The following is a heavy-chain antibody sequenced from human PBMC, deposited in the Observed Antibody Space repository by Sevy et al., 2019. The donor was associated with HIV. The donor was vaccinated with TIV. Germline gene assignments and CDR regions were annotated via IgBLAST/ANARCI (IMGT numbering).Heavy chain of an antibody. J-gene: IGHJ6*02. V-gene: IGHV3-23*01. Sequence: GGSLRLSCAASGFTFSSYAMSWVRQAPGKGLEWVSAISGSGGSTYYADSVKGRFTISRDNSKDTLYLQMNSLRAEDTAVYYCAKGEDYYDSSGYFEYYGMDVWCQGTTVTVSS. CDR2: ISGSGGST. CDR3: AKGEDYYDSSGYFEYYGMDV. CDR1: GFTFSSYA. D-gene: IGHD3-22*01.